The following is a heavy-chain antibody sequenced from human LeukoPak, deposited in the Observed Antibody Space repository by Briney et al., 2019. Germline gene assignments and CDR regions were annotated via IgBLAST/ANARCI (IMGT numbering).Heavy chain of an antibody. CDR3: ARLGLVQYSYYGLDV. CDR2: INPNSGGT. CDR1: GYTFTDYY. D-gene: IGHD3/OR15-3a*01. V-gene: IGHV1-2*02. Sequence: GASVKVSCKASGYTFTDYYLHWVRQAPGQGLEWMRWINPNSGGTNYAQKFQGRVTMTRDTSISTAYMELSRLRSDDTALYYCARLGLVQYSYYGLDVWGQGTTVTVSS. J-gene: IGHJ6*02.